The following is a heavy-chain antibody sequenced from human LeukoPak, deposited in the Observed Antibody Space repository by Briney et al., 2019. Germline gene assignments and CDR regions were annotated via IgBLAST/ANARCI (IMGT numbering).Heavy chain of an antibody. D-gene: IGHD3-10*01. V-gene: IGHV5-51*01. J-gene: IGHJ3*02. CDR1: GSTFTSNYW. CDR2: IFPGDSDT. CDR3: ARSYGSGSFDAFDI. Sequence: GESLKISCKGSGSTFTSNYWIAWVRQMPGKGLEWMGIIFPGDSDTRHSPSFQGQVTISADKSISTAYLQWSSLKASDTAMYYCARSYGSGSFDAFDIWGPGTMVTVSS.